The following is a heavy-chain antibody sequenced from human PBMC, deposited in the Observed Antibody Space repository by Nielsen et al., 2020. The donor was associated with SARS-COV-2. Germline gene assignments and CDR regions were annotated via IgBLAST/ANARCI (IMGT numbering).Heavy chain of an antibody. CDR3: ARGGIAVAGTYYYYYGMDV. V-gene: IGHV1-3*01. CDR2: INAGNGNT. D-gene: IGHD6-19*01. Sequence: ASVKVSCKASGYTFTSYAMHWVRQAPGQRLEWMGWINAGNGNTKYSRKFQGRVTITRDTSASTAYMELSSLRSEDTAVYYCARGGIAVAGTYYYYYGMDVWGQGTTVTVSS. CDR1: GYTFTSYA. J-gene: IGHJ6*02.